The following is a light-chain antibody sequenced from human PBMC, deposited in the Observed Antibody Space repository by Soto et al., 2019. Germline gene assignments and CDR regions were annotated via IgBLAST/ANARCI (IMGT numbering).Light chain of an antibody. CDR1: QSVSSY. CDR3: QQYNRDST. J-gene: IGKJ1*01. Sequence: EVVWTQSPATLSLSPRARPILSGRASQSVSSYLAWYQQKHGQAPRLLIYGPSTRATGIPDRFSGSGSGTEFTLTISSLQTDDFASDYCQQYNRDSTFGQVTKMDI. CDR2: GPS. V-gene: IGKV3-15*01.